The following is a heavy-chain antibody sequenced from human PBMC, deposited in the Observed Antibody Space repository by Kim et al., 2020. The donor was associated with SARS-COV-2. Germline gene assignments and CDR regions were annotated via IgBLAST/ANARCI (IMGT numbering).Heavy chain of an antibody. Sequence: GGSLRLSCSASGFTFNDYAMHWVRQAPGKGLEWVTGLYWNGGGIVYADSVRGRFSVSRDNAENSVYLQMHSLRVEDTAIYYCGKDIDKILTAHIVNWGQ. CDR2: LYWNGGGI. CDR3: GKDIDKILTAHIVN. J-gene: IGHJ1*01. CDR1: GFTFNDYA. D-gene: IGHD3-9*01. V-gene: IGHV3-9*01.